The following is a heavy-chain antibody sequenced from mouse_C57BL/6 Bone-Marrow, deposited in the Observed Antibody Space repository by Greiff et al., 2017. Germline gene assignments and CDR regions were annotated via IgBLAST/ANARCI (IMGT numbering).Heavy chain of an antibody. D-gene: IGHD1-1*01. Sequence: EVQGVESGGGLVKPGGSLKLSCAASGFTFSCYTMSWVRQTPEKRLEWVATISGGGGNTYYPDSVQGRFTISRDNAKDTLYLQMCSLRSEDTALYSWARRYYGSCWFAYWGQGTLVTVSA. V-gene: IGHV5-9*01. CDR1: GFTFSCYT. CDR3: ARRYYGSCWFAY. J-gene: IGHJ3*01. CDR2: ISGGGGNT.